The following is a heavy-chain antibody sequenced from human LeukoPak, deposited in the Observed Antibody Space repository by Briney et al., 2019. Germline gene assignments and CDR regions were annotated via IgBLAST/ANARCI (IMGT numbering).Heavy chain of an antibody. V-gene: IGHV1-3*03. Sequence: ASVKVSCKASGYTFTSYAIHWVRQAPGQRLEWMGWINAGNGNTKYSQEFQGRVTITRDTSARTAYMELSSLRSEDMAVYYCARGFENSSGQGGFDYWGQGTLVTVSS. J-gene: IGHJ4*02. CDR1: GYTFTSYA. CDR2: INAGNGNT. D-gene: IGHD3-22*01. CDR3: ARGFENSSGQGGFDY.